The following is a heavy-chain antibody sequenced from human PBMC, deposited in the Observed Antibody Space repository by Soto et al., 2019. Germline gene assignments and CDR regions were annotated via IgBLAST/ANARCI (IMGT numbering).Heavy chain of an antibody. CDR2: ISSSSSYI. J-gene: IGHJ4*02. CDR3: ARDALSPMIVVVIDYYFDY. D-gene: IGHD3-22*01. Sequence: GGSLRLSCAASGFTFSSYSMNWVRQAPGKGLEWVSSISSSSSYIYYADSVKGRFTISRDNAKNSLYLQMNSLRAEDTAVYYCARDALSPMIVVVIDYYFDYRVQGTLVTVYS. V-gene: IGHV3-21*01. CDR1: GFTFSSYS.